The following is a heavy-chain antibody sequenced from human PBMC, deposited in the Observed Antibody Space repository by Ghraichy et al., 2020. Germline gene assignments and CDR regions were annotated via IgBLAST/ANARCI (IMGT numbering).Heavy chain of an antibody. Sequence: SVKVSCKASGGTFSSYAISWVRQAPGQGLEWMGRIIPILGIANYAQKFQGRVTITADKSTSTAYMELSSLRSEDTAVYYCARVNYQGAYCSSTSCYPERVDWFDPWGQGTLVTVSS. CDR2: IIPILGIA. V-gene: IGHV1-69*04. CDR3: ARVNYQGAYCSSTSCYPERVDWFDP. D-gene: IGHD2-2*01. J-gene: IGHJ5*02. CDR1: GGTFSSYA.